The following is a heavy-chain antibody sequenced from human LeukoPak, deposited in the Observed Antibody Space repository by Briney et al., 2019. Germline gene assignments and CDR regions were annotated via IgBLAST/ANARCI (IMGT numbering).Heavy chain of an antibody. J-gene: IGHJ4*02. CDR3: ARHRSSGWHDY. D-gene: IGHD6-19*01. Sequence: SETLSLTCTVSGGSISSYYWSWIRQPPGKGLEWIGYIYYSGSTNYNPSLKSRVTISVDTSKNQFSLKLSSVTAADTAVYYCARHRSSGWHDYWGQGTLVTVSS. V-gene: IGHV4-59*01. CDR1: GGSISSYY. CDR2: IYYSGST.